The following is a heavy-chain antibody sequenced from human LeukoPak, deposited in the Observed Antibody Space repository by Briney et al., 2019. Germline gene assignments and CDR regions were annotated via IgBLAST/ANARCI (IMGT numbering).Heavy chain of an antibody. Sequence: PSETLSLTCTVSGGSISSYYWSWIRQPAGKGLEWIGRIYTSGSTNYNPSLKSRVTMSVDTSKNQFSLKLSSVTAADTAVYYCARDPEIPAAYTSLYYYHGMDVWGQGTTVTVSS. J-gene: IGHJ6*02. CDR1: GGSISSYY. D-gene: IGHD2-2*01. CDR3: ARDPEIPAAYTSLYYYHGMDV. V-gene: IGHV4-4*07. CDR2: IYTSGST.